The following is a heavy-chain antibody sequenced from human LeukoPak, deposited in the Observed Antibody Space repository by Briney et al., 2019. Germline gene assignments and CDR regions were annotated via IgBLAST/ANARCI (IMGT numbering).Heavy chain of an antibody. Sequence: GGSLRLSCAASGFTFSGYWMDWVRQAPGKGLEWVATIKQDGSEIYYVDSVKGRFTISRDNSKNTLYLQMNSLRAEDTAVYYCAKDFWSGSWGQGTLVTVSS. CDR2: IKQDGSEI. J-gene: IGHJ5*02. CDR3: AKDFWSGS. V-gene: IGHV3-7*03. D-gene: IGHD3-3*01. CDR1: GFTFSGYW.